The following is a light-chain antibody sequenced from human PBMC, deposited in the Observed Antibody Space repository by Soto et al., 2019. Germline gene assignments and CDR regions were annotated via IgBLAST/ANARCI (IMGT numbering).Light chain of an antibody. V-gene: IGKV3-20*01. CDR2: GAS. J-gene: IGKJ1*01. Sequence: TGMTRFPRTLYLSPGETATLSCRASQNVSTNLLGWYQQHPGQAPRLLIYGASSRATGIPDRFSGSGSGTDFSLTIIRLEPDDFAVYYCQKYGNFWSFVYGTKVDIK. CDR1: QNVSTNL. CDR3: QKYGNFWS.